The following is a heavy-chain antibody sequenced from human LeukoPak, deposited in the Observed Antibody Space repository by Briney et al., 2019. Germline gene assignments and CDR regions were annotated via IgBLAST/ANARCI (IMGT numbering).Heavy chain of an antibody. CDR3: ARTGVERFLEWLLMDYFDY. Sequence: ASVKVSCKASGGTFSSYAISWVRQAPGQGLEWMGWISAYNGNTNYAQKLQGRVTMTTDTSTSTAYMELRSLRSDDTAVYYCARTGVERFLEWLLMDYFDYWGQGTLVTVSS. CDR1: GGTFSSYA. CDR2: ISAYNGNT. D-gene: IGHD3-3*01. V-gene: IGHV1-18*01. J-gene: IGHJ4*02.